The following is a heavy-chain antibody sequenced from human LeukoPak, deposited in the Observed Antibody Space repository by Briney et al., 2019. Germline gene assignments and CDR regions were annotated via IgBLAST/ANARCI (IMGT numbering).Heavy chain of an antibody. Sequence: ASVKVSCKASGYTFTSYHMHWVRQAPGQGLEWMGWINPNSGGTNYAQKFQGRVTMTRDTSISTAYMELSRLKSDDTAVYYCARGTHIVATIGNWFDPWGQGTLVTVSS. V-gene: IGHV1-2*02. CDR1: GYTFTSYH. CDR2: INPNSGGT. J-gene: IGHJ5*02. D-gene: IGHD5-12*01. CDR3: ARGTHIVATIGNWFDP.